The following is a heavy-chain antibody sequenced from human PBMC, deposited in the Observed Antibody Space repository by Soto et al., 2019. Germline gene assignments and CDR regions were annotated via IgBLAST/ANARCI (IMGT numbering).Heavy chain of an antibody. J-gene: IGHJ3*01. Sequence: ASVKVSCKASGYTFIDHYIHWVRQAPGQGLEWMGWITPNSGATKYAQKFQGRVTMTRDASINTAYVDVTGLTFDDTAVYFCARAVGRSGLNAAFDVWGQGTLVTVSS. CDR1: GYTFIDHY. CDR2: ITPNSGAT. V-gene: IGHV1-2*02. CDR3: ARAVGRSGLNAAFDV. D-gene: IGHD3-22*01.